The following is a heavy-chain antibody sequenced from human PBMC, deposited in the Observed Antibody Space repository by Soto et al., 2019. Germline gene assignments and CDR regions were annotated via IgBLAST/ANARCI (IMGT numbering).Heavy chain of an antibody. CDR3: ARRFIAARPFDY. J-gene: IGHJ4*02. V-gene: IGHV4-39*01. CDR1: GGFISSSSYY. Sequence: SETLSLTCTVSGGFISSSSYYWGWIRQPPGKGLEWIGSIYYSGSTYYNPSLKSRVTISVDTSKNQFSLKLSSVTAADTAVYYCARRFIAARPFDYWGQGTLVTVSS. CDR2: IYYSGST. D-gene: IGHD6-6*01.